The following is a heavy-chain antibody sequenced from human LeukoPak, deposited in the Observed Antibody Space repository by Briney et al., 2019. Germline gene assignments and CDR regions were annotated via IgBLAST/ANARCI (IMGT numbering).Heavy chain of an antibody. V-gene: IGHV1-69*04. CDR2: IIPIFGIA. CDR3: ARELMDTAMVTGFGY. D-gene: IGHD5-18*01. Sequence: SVKDSCKASGGTFSSYAISWVRQAPGQGLEWMGRIIPIFGIANYAQKFQGRVTITADKSTSTAYMELSSLRSEDTAVYYCARELMDTAMVTGFGYWGQGTLVTVPS. J-gene: IGHJ4*02. CDR1: GGTFSSYA.